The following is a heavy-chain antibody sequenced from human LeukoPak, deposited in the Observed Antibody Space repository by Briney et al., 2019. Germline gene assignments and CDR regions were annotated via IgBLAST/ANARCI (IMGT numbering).Heavy chain of an antibody. J-gene: IGHJ5*02. V-gene: IGHV3-53*01. Sequence: GGSLRLSCAASGFTVSNNYMSWVRRAAGKGLEWVALIYSAGGTYYADSVKGRFTISRDNSKNALHLQMNSLRAEDTAVYYCVRNSGELGAWGQGTLVTVSS. CDR2: IYSAGGT. CDR3: VRNSGELGA. CDR1: GFTVSNNY. D-gene: IGHD2-21*01.